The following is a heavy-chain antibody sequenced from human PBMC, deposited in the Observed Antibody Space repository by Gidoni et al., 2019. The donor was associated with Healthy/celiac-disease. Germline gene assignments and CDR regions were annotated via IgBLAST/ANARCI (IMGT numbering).Heavy chain of an antibody. CDR3: TTEVSTIVVVPAARLGFDP. J-gene: IGHJ5*02. D-gene: IGHD2-2*01. V-gene: IGHV3-15*07. CDR2: IKSKTDGGTT. CDR1: GFTFSNAW. Sequence: EVQLVESGGGLVKPGGSLRLSCAASGFTFSNAWMNWVRQAPGKGLEWVGRIKSKTDGGTTDYAAPVKGRFTISRDDSKNTLYLQMNSLKTEDTAVYYCTTEVSTIVVVPAARLGFDPWGQGTLVTVSS.